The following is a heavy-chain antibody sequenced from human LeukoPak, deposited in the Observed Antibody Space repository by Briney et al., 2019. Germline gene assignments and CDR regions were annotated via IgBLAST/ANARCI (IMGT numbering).Heavy chain of an antibody. J-gene: IGHJ6*04. Sequence: QPGGSLRLSCAACGFTLSSYIMQWVRQAPGKGLEWVAVISYDGSNKYYADSVKGRFTISRDNSKNTLYLQMNSLRAEDTAVYYCVTSFGGGQLWLLVDVWGKGTTVTVSS. D-gene: IGHD5-18*01. CDR1: GFTLSSYI. CDR2: ISYDGSNK. V-gene: IGHV3-30*03. CDR3: VTSFGGGQLWLLVDV.